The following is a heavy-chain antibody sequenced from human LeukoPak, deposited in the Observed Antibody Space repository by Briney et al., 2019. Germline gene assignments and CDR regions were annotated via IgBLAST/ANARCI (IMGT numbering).Heavy chain of an antibody. V-gene: IGHV1-69*13. J-gene: IGHJ1*01. Sequence: SVKVSCKASGGTFSSYAISWVRQAPGQGLEWMGGIIPIFGTANYAQKFQGRVTITADESTSTAYMELSSLRSEDTAVYYCARSAGIGYCSSTSCYGLYFQHWGQSTLVTVSS. CDR1: GGTFSSYA. D-gene: IGHD2-2*01. CDR2: IIPIFGTA. CDR3: ARSAGIGYCSSTSCYGLYFQH.